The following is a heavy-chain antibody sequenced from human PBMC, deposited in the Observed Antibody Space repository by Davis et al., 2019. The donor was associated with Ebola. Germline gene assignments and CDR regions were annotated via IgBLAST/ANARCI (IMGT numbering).Heavy chain of an antibody. CDR2: ISGSGGST. CDR3: AKDPTSHDPFDY. V-gene: IGHV3-23*01. Sequence: GESLKISCAASGFTFSSYAMSWVRQAPGKGLEWVSAISGSGGSTYYVDSVKGRFTISRDNSKNTLYLQMNSLRAEDTAVYYCAKDPTSHDPFDYWGQGTLVTVSS. J-gene: IGHJ4*02. CDR1: GFTFSSYA.